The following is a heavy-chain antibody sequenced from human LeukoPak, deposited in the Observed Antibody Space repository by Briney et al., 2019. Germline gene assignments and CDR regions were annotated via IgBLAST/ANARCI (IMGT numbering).Heavy chain of an antibody. CDR3: ARDRRYDIWSGTLGKFGY. D-gene: IGHD3-3*01. J-gene: IGHJ4*02. CDR1: GFTFSSYS. CDR2: ISSSSSYI. V-gene: IGHV3-21*01. Sequence: PGGSLRLSCAASGFTFSSYSMNWVRQAPGKGLEWVSSISSSSSYIYYANSVKGRFTISRDNAKNSLYLQMNSLRAEDTAVHYCARDRRYDIWSGTLGKFGYWGQGTLVTVSS.